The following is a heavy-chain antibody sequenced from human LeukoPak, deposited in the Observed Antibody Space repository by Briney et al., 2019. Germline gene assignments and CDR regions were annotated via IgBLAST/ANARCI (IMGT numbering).Heavy chain of an antibody. CDR1: GYSFTTYW. J-gene: IGHJ3*02. D-gene: IGHD1-1*01. CDR3: ARPVQLTSGVFDI. CDR2: IYPGDSDT. Sequence: GESPKISCKGFGYSFTTYWIGWVRQMPGKGLEWMGIIYPGDSDTRYSPSFQGQVTISADKSISTAYLQWSSLKASDTAMYYCARPVQLTSGVFDIWGQGTMVTVSS. V-gene: IGHV5-51*01.